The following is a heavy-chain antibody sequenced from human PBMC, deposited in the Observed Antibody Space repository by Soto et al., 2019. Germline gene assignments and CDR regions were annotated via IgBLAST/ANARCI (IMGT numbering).Heavy chain of an antibody. J-gene: IGHJ4*02. CDR2: ISYDGSNK. Sequence: QVQLVESGGGVVQPGRSLRLSCAASGFTFSSYAMHWVRQAPGKGLEWVAVISYDGSNKYYADSVKGRFTISRDNSKNTLYLQMNSLRAEDTAVYYCATSGGSGWTFDYWCQGTLVTVSS. V-gene: IGHV3-30-3*01. CDR3: ATSGGSGWTFDY. D-gene: IGHD6-19*01. CDR1: GFTFSSYA.